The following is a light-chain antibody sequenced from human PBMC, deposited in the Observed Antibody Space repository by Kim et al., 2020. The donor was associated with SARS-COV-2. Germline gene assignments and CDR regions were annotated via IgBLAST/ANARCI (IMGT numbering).Light chain of an antibody. CDR3: QHYNIWPA. V-gene: IGKV3-15*01. Sequence: EIVMTQSPATLSVSPGERVTLSCRASQSVSSNLAWYQHKPGQAPRLLIYGAYTRATDIPASFSGSGSGTEFTLTISSLQSEDFAVYYCQHYNIWPAFGGGTKVDIK. J-gene: IGKJ4*01. CDR1: QSVSSN. CDR2: GAY.